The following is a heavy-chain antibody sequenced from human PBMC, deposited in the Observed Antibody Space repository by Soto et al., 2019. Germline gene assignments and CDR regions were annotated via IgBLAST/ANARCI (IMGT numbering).Heavy chain of an antibody. D-gene: IGHD6-13*01. CDR2: IYYSGST. V-gene: IGHV4-59*01. CDR3: ARSPLEQLTPGSWFDP. CDR1: GGSFSGYY. J-gene: IGHJ5*02. Sequence: PSETLSLTCAVYGGSFSGYYWSWIRQPPGKGLEWIGYIYYSGSTNYNPSLKSRVTISVDTSKNQFSLKLSSVTAADTAVYYCARSPLEQLTPGSWFDPWGQGTLVTVSS.